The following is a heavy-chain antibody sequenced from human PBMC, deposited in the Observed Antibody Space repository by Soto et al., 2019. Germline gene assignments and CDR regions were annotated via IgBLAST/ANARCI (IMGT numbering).Heavy chain of an antibody. D-gene: IGHD2-2*01. CDR3: VKEGRGSSTSCSRCHGLDV. J-gene: IGHJ6*02. CDR2: LSHDESNK. CDR1: GFTFSAYG. Sequence: LRLSCGASGFTFSAYGMHWVRQAPGKGLEWVAALSHDESNKFYADSVKGRFTISRDNSKNTLYLEMFSLRAEDTAVYYCVKEGRGSSTSCSRCHGLDVWGQGTTVTVSS. V-gene: IGHV3-30*18.